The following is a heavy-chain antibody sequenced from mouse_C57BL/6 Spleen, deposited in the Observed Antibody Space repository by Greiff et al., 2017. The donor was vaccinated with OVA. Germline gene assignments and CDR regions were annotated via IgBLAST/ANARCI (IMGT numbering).Heavy chain of an antibody. D-gene: IGHD2-2*01. Sequence: QVQLQQPGAELVKPGASVKLSCKASGYTFTSYWMHWVKQRPGRGLEWIGGIYPSSGGTKYNEKFKSKATLTVDKPSSTAYMQRSSLTSEDSAVYYCARGNGYYVDYWGTGTTLTVSS. V-gene: IGHV1-72*01. CDR2: IYPSSGGT. J-gene: IGHJ2*01. CDR1: GYTFTSYW. CDR3: ARGNGYYVDY.